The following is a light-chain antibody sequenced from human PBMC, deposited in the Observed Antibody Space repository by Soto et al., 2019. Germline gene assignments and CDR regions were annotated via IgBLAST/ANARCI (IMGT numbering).Light chain of an antibody. CDR3: QQFKSYPIT. CDR2: AAS. V-gene: IGKV1-9*01. CDR1: QGISSD. Sequence: DIQLTQSPSFLSASVGDRVTITCRASQGISSDLAWYQQNPGKAPKLLIYAASTLQTGVPSTFSGSGSGTEFTLTISSLQPEDFGTYYCQQFKSYPITFGQGTRLEIK. J-gene: IGKJ5*01.